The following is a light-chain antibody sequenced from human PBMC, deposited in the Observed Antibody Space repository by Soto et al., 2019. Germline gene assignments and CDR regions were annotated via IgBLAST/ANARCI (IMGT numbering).Light chain of an antibody. V-gene: IGKV3-20*01. CDR2: GTS. CDR3: QQHGGSPPYT. J-gene: IGKJ2*01. Sequence: EVVLTQSPGTLSLSPGDRATVSCRASQTVHSSFFAWYQQKGGQAPRLLIYGTSNRAAGIPDRFSGHVSGTDFTLTIDGLEPEDFAMYFCQQHGGSPPYTLGRGTRVEI. CDR1: QTVHSSF.